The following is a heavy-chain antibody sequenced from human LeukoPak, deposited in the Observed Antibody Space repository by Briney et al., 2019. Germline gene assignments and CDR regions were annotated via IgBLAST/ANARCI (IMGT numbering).Heavy chain of an antibody. V-gene: IGHV3-7*01. CDR1: GFTFSSYW. CDR3: ARISVAGTPLDVFDV. J-gene: IGHJ3*01. D-gene: IGHD6-19*01. Sequence: GGSLRLSCAASGFTFSSYWMSWVRQAPGKGLEWVANIKEDGSDENYVDSVKGRFTISRDNAKNSLYLQMNSLRAEDTAVYYCARISVAGTPLDVFDVWGQGTIVTVSS. CDR2: IKEDGSDE.